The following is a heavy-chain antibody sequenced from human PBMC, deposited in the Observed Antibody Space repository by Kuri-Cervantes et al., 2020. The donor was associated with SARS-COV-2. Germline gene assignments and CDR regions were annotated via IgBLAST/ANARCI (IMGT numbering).Heavy chain of an antibody. V-gene: IGHV1-18*04. CDR1: GYSFSSNG. J-gene: IGHJ3*02. CDR3: ARGSVVPAARGSLSAFDI. Sequence: ASVKVSCKASGYSFSSNGISWVRQAPGQGLEWMAWISPYNGNRNYAQKVQGRVTMTTDTSTSTAYMELSSLRSEDTAVYYCARGSVVPAARGSLSAFDIWGQGTMVTVSS. CDR2: ISPYNGNR. D-gene: IGHD2-2*01.